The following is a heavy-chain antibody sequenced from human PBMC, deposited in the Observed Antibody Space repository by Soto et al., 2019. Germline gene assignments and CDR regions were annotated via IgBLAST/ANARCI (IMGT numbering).Heavy chain of an antibody. Sequence: QVQLQESGPGLVKSSETLSLICFVYGEDLGSGQSYWNWIRQAPGKGLEWIGQTFVTGATKYSASLKSRVTMSVDTSKRQISLTLTSVTAADSATYFCAGGRSDSAGSSFGRRMDVWGQGTTVTVSS. CDR3: AGGRSDSAGSSFGRRMDV. CDR1: GEDLGSGQSY. V-gene: IGHV4-61*01. CDR2: TFVTGAT. J-gene: IGHJ6*02. D-gene: IGHD3-10*01.